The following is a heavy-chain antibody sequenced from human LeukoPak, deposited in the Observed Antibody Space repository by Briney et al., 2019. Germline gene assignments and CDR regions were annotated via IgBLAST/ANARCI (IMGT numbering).Heavy chain of an antibody. CDR2: IYPGDSDT. CDR1: GYCFTNYW. CDR3: ARVPGYSYGSIDY. D-gene: IGHD5-18*01. Sequence: GESLKISCQGSGYCFTNYWIAWVRQMPGKGLEWMGIIYPGDSDTRYSPSFQGQVTISADKSISTAYLQWSNLKASDTAMYYCARVPGYSYGSIDYWGQGTLVTVSS. J-gene: IGHJ4*02. V-gene: IGHV5-51*01.